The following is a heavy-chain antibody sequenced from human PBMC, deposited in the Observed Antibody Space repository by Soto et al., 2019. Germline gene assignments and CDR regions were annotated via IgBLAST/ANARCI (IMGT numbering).Heavy chain of an antibody. CDR3: ARSVFP. CDR1: GGSISYFY. CDR2: IYESGST. J-gene: IGHJ5*02. Sequence: SETLSLTCTLSGGSISYFYWTWIRQPPGKGLEWIGYIYESGSTNYNPSLKSRVTISIDTSKNQLSLKLSSVTAADTAVYYCARSVFPWGQGTLVTSPQ. V-gene: IGHV4-59*01.